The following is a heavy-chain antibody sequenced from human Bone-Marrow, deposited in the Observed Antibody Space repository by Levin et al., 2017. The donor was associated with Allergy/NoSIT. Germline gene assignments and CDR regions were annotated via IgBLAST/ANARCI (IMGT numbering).Heavy chain of an antibody. V-gene: IGHV3-21*01. D-gene: IGHD4-17*01. CDR1: GFNFSTYN. CDR3: ADDRTYGILWNYGMDV. Sequence: KPGGSLRLSCAASGFNFSTYNMNWVRQTPGKGLEWVSSITRRSDYMYYADSVKGRFIISRDNAKNSLFLQMNSMRVDDTAVYYCADDRTYGILWNYGMDVWGQGTTVTVSS. J-gene: IGHJ6*02. CDR2: ITRRSDYM.